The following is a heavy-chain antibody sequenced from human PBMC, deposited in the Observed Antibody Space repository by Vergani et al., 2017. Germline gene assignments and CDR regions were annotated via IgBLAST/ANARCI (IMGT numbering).Heavy chain of an antibody. Sequence: QVQLQESGPGLVKPSETLSLTCTVSGGSISSYYWSWIRQPPGKGLEWIGYIYYSGGTNYNPSLKSRVTISVDTSKNQFSLKLSSVTAADTAVYYCARGGLMRRAGDYFDYWGQGTLVTVSS. CDR3: ARGGLMRRAGDYFDY. J-gene: IGHJ4*02. CDR2: IYYSGGT. V-gene: IGHV4-59*01. CDR1: GGSISSYY. D-gene: IGHD2-8*01.